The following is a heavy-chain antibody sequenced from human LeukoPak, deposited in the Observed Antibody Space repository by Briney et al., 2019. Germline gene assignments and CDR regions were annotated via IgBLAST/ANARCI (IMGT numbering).Heavy chain of an antibody. CDR1: GGSISSSNW. J-gene: IGHJ4*02. D-gene: IGHD6-25*01. Sequence: SETLSLTCAVSGGSISSSNWWTWVRPPPGKGLEWIGEVYHSGSTNYNPSLKSRVTMSVDTSRNQFSLNLSSVTAADTAVYYCARGGTGYIDYWGQGTLVTVSS. CDR2: VYHSGST. V-gene: IGHV4-4*02. CDR3: ARGGTGYIDY.